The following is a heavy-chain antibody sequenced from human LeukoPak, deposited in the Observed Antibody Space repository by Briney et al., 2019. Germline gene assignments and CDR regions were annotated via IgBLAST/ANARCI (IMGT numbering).Heavy chain of an antibody. V-gene: IGHV3-7*03. J-gene: IGHJ4*02. CDR3: ARARLTLAREVIIKADY. Sequence: GGSLRLSCAASGFSFSTYWMSWVRQAPGKGLQWVANIKQGGSEKNYVDSVKGRFTISRDNAKNSLYLQMNSLRAEDTAVYYCARARLTLAREVIIKADYWGQGILVTVSS. CDR1: GFSFSTYW. D-gene: IGHD3-10*01. CDR2: IKQGGSEK.